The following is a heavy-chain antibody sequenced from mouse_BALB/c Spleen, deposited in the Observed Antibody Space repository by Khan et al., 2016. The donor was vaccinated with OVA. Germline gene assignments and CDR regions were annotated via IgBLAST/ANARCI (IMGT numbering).Heavy chain of an antibody. CDR2: TNPTNGRT. Sequence: VQLQESGAELVKAGASVKMSCKASGYTFTSYWMHWVKQRLGQGLEWFAETNPTNGRTYYNEKFKSKATLTVDKSSSTAYMLLSGPTFEDSAVYACARIKWILATYFDYGGQGTTLTVSS. J-gene: IGHJ2*01. CDR3: ARIKWILATYFDY. V-gene: IGHV1S81*02. CDR1: GYTFTSYW. D-gene: IGHD1-3*01.